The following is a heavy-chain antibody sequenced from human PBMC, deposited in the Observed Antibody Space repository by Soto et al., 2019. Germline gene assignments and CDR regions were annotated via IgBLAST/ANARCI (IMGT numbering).Heavy chain of an antibody. J-gene: IGHJ6*02. CDR2: INHSGST. CDR1: GWSFSGYC. V-gene: IGHV4-34*01. D-gene: IGHD1-1*01. Sequence: SETLSLTCSVYGWSFSGYCWSWIRQPPGKGLEWIGEINHSGSTNYNPSLKSRVTISVDTSKNQFSLKLSSVTAADTAVYYCARLDIGPYYYGMDVWGQGTTVTVSS. CDR3: ARLDIGPYYYGMDV.